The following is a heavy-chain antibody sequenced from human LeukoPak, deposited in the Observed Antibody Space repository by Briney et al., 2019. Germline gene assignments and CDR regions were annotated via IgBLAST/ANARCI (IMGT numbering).Heavy chain of an antibody. D-gene: IGHD1-26*01. Sequence: ASVKVSCKASGYTFTSYYMHWVRQAPGQGLEWMGIINPSGGSTSYAQKFQGRVTMTRDMSTSTVYMELSSLRSEDAAVYYCARVGGSYPNDYWGQGTLVTVSS. V-gene: IGHV1-46*01. J-gene: IGHJ4*02. CDR3: ARVGGSYPNDY. CDR1: GYTFTSYY. CDR2: INPSGGST.